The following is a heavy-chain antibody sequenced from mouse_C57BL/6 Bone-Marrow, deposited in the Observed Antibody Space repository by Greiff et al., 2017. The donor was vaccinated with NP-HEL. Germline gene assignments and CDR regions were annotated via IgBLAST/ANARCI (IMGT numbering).Heavy chain of an antibody. CDR3: ARYDYYGGSYGDFDY. D-gene: IGHD1-1*01. CDR1: GYSFTDYN. Sequence: VQLQQSGPELVKPGASVKISCKASGYSFTDYNMNWVKQSNGKSLEWIGVINPNYGTTSSNQKFKGKATLTVDQSSSTAYMQLNSLTSEDSAVYYGARYDYYGGSYGDFDYWGQGTTRTVSS. J-gene: IGHJ2*01. CDR2: INPNYGTT. V-gene: IGHV1-39*01.